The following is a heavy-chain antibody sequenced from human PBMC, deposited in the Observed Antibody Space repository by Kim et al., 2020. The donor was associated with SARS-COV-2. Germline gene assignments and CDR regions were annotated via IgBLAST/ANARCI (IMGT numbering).Heavy chain of an antibody. D-gene: IGHD2-21*01. CDR2: IYYSGST. CDR3: ARRRLDGGDGPLYYYY. J-gene: IGHJ6*01. Sequence: SETLSLTCTVSGGSISSSSYYWGWIRQPPGKGLEWIGSIYYSGSTYYNPSLKSRVTISVDTSKNQFSLKLSSVTAADTAVYYCARRRLDGGDGPLYYYY. CDR1: GGSISSSSYY. V-gene: IGHV4-39*01.